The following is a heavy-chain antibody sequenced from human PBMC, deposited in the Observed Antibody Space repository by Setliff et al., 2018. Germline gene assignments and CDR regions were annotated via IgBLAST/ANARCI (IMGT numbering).Heavy chain of an antibody. D-gene: IGHD2-2*01. CDR2: INNYGGST. J-gene: IGHJ4*02. Sequence: PGGSLRLSCAAAGFTFSSHWMNWVRQAPGKRLMGVSRINNYGGSTGYADSVKGRFTISRDNAENSLYLQMNSLRAEDTAVYYCARAHSSTLSVHDYWGQGTLVTVSS. V-gene: IGHV3-74*01. CDR1: GFTFSSHW. CDR3: ARAHSSTLSVHDY.